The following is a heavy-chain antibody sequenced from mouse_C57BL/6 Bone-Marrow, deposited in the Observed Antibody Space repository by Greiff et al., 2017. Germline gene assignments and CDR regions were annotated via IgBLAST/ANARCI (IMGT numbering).Heavy chain of an antibody. V-gene: IGHV1-81*01. CDR1: GYTFTSYG. Sequence: QVQLQQSGAELARPGASVKLSCKASGYTFTSYGISWVKQRTGQGLEWIGKIYPRSGNTYYNEKFKGKATLTAAKSSSTAYMELRSLTSEDSAVYFCARVGYGYFDVWGTGTTVTVSS. CDR3: ARVGYGYFDV. J-gene: IGHJ1*03. CDR2: IYPRSGNT.